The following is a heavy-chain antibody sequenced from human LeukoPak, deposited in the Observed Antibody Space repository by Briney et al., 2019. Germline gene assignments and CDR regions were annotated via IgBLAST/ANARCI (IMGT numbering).Heavy chain of an antibody. V-gene: IGHV1-18*01. CDR2: ISAYSGST. Sequence: ASVKVSCEASGYTFTSYAISWVRQAPGQGLEWIVWISAYSGSTNYAQKLQGRVTMSTDTSTSTAYMDLKSLRTDDAAVYYCAIEYGSERGGFAGWGEGTLVTVSS. J-gene: IGHJ4*02. CDR1: GYTFTSYA. D-gene: IGHD3-10*01. CDR3: AIEYGSERGGFAG.